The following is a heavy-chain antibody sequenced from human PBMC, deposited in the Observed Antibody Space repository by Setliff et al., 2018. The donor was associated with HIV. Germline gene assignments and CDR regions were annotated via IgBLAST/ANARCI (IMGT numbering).Heavy chain of an antibody. CDR3: AREPHELRYFDWLLYPAYYYYGMDV. Sequence: PGGSLRLSCAASGFTFSSYWMSWVRQAPGKGLEWVANIKYDGSEKYYVGSVKGRFTISRDNAKNSLYRQMNSLRAEDTAVYYCAREPHELRYFDWLLYPAYYYYGMDVWGQGTTVTVSS. V-gene: IGHV3-7*01. D-gene: IGHD3-9*01. J-gene: IGHJ6*02. CDR2: IKYDGSEK. CDR1: GFTFSSYW.